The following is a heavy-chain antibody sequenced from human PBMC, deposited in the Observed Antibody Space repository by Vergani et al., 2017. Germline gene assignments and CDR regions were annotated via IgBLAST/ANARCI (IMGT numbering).Heavy chain of an antibody. V-gene: IGHV1-2*02. D-gene: IGHD1-14*01. J-gene: IGHJ4*02. CDR2: INPNSGGT. CDR3: ARSEPDGGSHFYFDY. CDR1: GYTFIGYY. Sequence: QVQLVQSGAEVKKPGSSVKVSCKASGYTFIGYYMHWVRQAPGQGLEWMGWINPNSGGTNYAQKFQDRVTMTRDTSINTAYMELSRLKSDDTAVYYCARSEPDGGSHFYFDYWGQGTLVTVSS.